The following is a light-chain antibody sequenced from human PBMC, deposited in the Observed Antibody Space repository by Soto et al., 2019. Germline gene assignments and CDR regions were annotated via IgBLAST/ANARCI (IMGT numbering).Light chain of an antibody. CDR1: SSNIGSNP. J-gene: IGLJ1*01. V-gene: IGLV1-44*01. CDR2: SN. Sequence: QSVLTQPPSASGTPGQRVTISCSGSSSNIGSNPVNWYQQLPGTAPKLLIYSNRRPSGVPDRFSGSKSGTSASLAISGLQSEYEGDYYCAAWDDRLNGYVFEPGTKLTVL. CDR3: AAWDDRLNGYV.